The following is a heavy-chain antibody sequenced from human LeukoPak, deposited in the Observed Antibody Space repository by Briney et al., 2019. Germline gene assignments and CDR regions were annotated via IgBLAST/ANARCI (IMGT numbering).Heavy chain of an antibody. CDR3: ARVNINNWHSCDY. J-gene: IGHJ4*02. V-gene: IGHV4-4*02. Sequence: SETLSLTCAVSGGSISSNNWWGWVRPPPGKGLEWIGEIYHSGSPNYNPSLKSRVTISVDKSRNHFSLNLSSVAAADTAVYYCARVNINNWHSCDYWGQGTLVTVSS. CDR2: IYHSGSP. CDR1: GGSISSNNW. D-gene: IGHD1-1*01.